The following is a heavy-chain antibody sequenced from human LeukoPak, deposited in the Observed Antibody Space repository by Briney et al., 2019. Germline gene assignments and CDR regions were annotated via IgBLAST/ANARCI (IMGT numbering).Heavy chain of an antibody. CDR1: GGSISSYY. Sequence: PSETLSLTCTVSGGSISSYYWSWIRQPPGKGLEWTGYIHYSGSTNYNPSLKSRVTISVDTSKNQFSLKLSSVTAADTAVYYCAREDYGDSKFDPWGQGTLVTVSS. J-gene: IGHJ5*02. D-gene: IGHD4-17*01. V-gene: IGHV4-59*01. CDR2: IHYSGST. CDR3: AREDYGDSKFDP.